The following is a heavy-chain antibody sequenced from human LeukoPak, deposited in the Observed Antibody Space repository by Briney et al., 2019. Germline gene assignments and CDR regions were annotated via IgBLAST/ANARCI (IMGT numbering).Heavy chain of an antibody. V-gene: IGHV4-59*08. CDR1: GGSISSYY. D-gene: IGHD2-21*01. CDR2: IYYSGST. J-gene: IGHJ4*02. CDR3: ARHTGPDYYFDY. Sequence: SETLSLTCTVSGGSISSYYWGWIRQPPGKGLEWIGYIYYSGSTNYNPSLKSRVTISVDTSKNQFSLKLSSVTAADTAVYYCARHTGPDYYFDYWGQGTLVTVSS.